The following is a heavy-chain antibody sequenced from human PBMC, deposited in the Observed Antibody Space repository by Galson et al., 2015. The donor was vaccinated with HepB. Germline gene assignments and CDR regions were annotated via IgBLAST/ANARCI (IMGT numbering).Heavy chain of an antibody. CDR1: GFTFSSYW. V-gene: IGHV3-74*01. Sequence: SLRLSCAASGFTFSSYWVHWVRQVPGKGLVWVSRINSDGAVTTYADSVKGRFTISRDNAKNTLYLEMNSLRAEDTAVYYCAKDWLSYGDYMDRWGQGTLVTVSS. J-gene: IGHJ5*02. CDR3: AKDWLSYGDYMDR. CDR2: INSDGAVT. D-gene: IGHD4-17*01.